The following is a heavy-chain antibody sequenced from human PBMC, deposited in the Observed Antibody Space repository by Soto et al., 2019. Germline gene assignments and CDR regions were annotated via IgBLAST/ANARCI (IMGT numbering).Heavy chain of an antibody. J-gene: IGHJ6*02. V-gene: IGHV3-30-3*01. CDR2: ISYDGSNK. Sequence: GGSLRLSCAASGFTFSSYAMHWARQAPGKGLEWVAVISYDGSNKYYADSVKGRFTISRDNSKNTLYLQMNSLRAEDTAVYYCARVQRYCSGGSCYWTGPTTVTVYHYYGMDVWGQGTTVTVSS. CDR1: GFTFSSYA. CDR3: ARVQRYCSGGSCYWTGPTTVTVYHYYGMDV. D-gene: IGHD2-15*01.